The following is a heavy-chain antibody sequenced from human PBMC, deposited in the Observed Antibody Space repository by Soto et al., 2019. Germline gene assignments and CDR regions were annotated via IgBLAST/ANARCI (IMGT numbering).Heavy chain of an antibody. D-gene: IGHD3-3*01. V-gene: IGHV1-46*01. Sequence: VASVKVACTASGYTLSSYEMHGVRQAPGQGLEWMGIINPSGGSTSYAQKFQGRVTMTRDTSTGTVYMELSSLRSEDTAVYYCARAYDFWSGSHPYYYYGMDVWGQGTTVTVSS. CDR2: INPSGGST. CDR1: GYTLSSYE. CDR3: ARAYDFWSGSHPYYYYGMDV. J-gene: IGHJ6*02.